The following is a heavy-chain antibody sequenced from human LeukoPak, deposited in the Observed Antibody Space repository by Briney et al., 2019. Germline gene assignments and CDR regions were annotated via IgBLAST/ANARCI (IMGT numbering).Heavy chain of an antibody. Sequence: PSETLSLTCAVYGGSFSGYYWSWIRQPPGKGLEWIGEINHSGSTDYNPSLKSRVTISVDTSKNQFSLKLSSVTAADTAVYYCARHMATFDYWGQGTLVTVSS. J-gene: IGHJ4*02. D-gene: IGHD5-24*01. CDR2: INHSGST. CDR3: ARHMATFDY. CDR1: GGSFSGYY. V-gene: IGHV4-34*01.